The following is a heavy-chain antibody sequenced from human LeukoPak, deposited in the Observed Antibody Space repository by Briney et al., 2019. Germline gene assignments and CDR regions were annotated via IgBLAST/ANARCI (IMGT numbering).Heavy chain of an antibody. Sequence: GGSLRLSCAASGFTFSSYAMSWVRQAPGKGLEWVSAISGSGGSTYYADSVKGRFTISSDSSKNTLYLQMNSLRAEDTAVYYCAKGRRGSEIAVFSYWGQGTLDTVSS. J-gene: IGHJ4*02. CDR2: ISGSGGST. D-gene: IGHD6-19*01. CDR3: AKGRRGSEIAVFSY. V-gene: IGHV3-23*01. CDR1: GFTFSSYA.